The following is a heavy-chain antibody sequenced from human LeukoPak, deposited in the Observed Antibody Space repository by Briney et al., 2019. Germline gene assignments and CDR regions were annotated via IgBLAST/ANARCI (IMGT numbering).Heavy chain of an antibody. CDR3: AKDRAGGLNSGYPGFQH. D-gene: IGHD3-22*01. CDR1: GGSISSYY. CDR2: IYYSGGT. V-gene: IGHV4-59*01. J-gene: IGHJ1*01. Sequence: SETLSLTCTVSGGSISSYYWSWIRQPPGKGLEWIGYIYYSGGTNYNPSLKSRVTISVDTSKNQFSLKLSSVTAADTAVYYCAKDRAGGLNSGYPGFQHWGQGTLVTVSS.